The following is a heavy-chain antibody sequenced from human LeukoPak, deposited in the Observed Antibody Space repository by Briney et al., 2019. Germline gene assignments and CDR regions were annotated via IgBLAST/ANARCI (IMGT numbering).Heavy chain of an antibody. CDR1: GGSISSYY. D-gene: IGHD6-6*01. CDR2: IYTSGST. Sequence: PSETLSLTCTVSGGSISSYYWSWIRQPAGKGLEWIGRIYTSGSTNYNTSLKSRVTMSVDTSKNQFSLKLSSVTAADTAVYYCASQQKSEYSSSKEFDYWGQGTLVTVSS. CDR3: ASQQKSEYSSSKEFDY. V-gene: IGHV4-4*07. J-gene: IGHJ4*02.